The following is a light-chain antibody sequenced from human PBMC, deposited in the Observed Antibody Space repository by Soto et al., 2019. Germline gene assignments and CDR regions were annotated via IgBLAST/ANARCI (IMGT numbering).Light chain of an antibody. CDR1: SADIGSFNL. Sequence: QSALTQPASLSGSPGQSITISCTGTSADIGSFNLVSWYQQFPGEVPKLIIYESYKRPSGISTRFSGSRSDNTASLTVSGLQAEDEADYYCCCFAGSNTYIFGGGTK. CDR3: CCFAGSNTYI. V-gene: IGLV2-23*01. J-gene: IGLJ2*01. CDR2: ESY.